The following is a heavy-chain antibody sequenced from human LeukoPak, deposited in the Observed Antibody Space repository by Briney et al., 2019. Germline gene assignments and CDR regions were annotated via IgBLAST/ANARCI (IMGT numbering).Heavy chain of an antibody. D-gene: IGHD2-15*01. Sequence: GSSVKVSCKASGGTFSSYAISWVRQAPGQGLEWMGRIIPILGIANYAQKFQGRVTITADKSTSTAYMELSSLRSEDTAVYYCARDFRYCSGGSCLTSFDPWSQGTLVTVSS. CDR1: GGTFSSYA. CDR2: IIPILGIA. J-gene: IGHJ5*02. CDR3: ARDFRYCSGGSCLTSFDP. V-gene: IGHV1-69*04.